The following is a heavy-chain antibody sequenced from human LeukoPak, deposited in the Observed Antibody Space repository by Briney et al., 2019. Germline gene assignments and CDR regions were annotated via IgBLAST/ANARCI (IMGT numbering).Heavy chain of an antibody. V-gene: IGHV3-23*01. CDR1: GFSFGSYP. J-gene: IGHJ4*02. CDR2: ISGFVDNT. CDR3: AKGFRYFDY. Sequence: GGSVRLSCAGSGFSFGSYPMSWVRQAPGKGLEWVSSISGFVDNTYYADSVKGRFTISRDNSEKSLYLQMSSLRVEDTAVYYCAKGFRYFDYWGQGTLVTVSS.